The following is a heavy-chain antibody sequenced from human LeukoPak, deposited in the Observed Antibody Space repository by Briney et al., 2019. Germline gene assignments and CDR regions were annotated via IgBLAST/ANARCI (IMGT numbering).Heavy chain of an antibody. D-gene: IGHD5-18*01. CDR1: GGSISSSGFC. CDR3: ASIPQLWNLPHY. J-gene: IGHJ4*02. V-gene: IGHV4-39*01. Sequence: SETLSLTCTVSGGSISSSGFCWGWIRQSPGKGLEWIGTIDYSGRTFYNPSLKSRVTISVDTSKNQFSLKLTSVTAADTAVYYCASIPQLWNLPHYWGQGTLVTVSS. CDR2: IDYSGRT.